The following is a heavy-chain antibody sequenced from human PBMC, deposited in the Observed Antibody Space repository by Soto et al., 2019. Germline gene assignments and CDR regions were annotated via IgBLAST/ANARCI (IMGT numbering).Heavy chain of an antibody. D-gene: IGHD1-26*01. CDR3: ARGYSGSFPYAFDI. Sequence: SVKVSCMASGVTFSSYAISWVRQAPGQGLEWMGGIIPIFGTANYAQKFQGRVTITADESTSTAYMELSSLRSEDTAVYYCARGYSGSFPYAFDIWGQGTMVTVSS. V-gene: IGHV1-69*01. CDR2: IIPIFGTA. CDR1: GVTFSSYA. J-gene: IGHJ3*02.